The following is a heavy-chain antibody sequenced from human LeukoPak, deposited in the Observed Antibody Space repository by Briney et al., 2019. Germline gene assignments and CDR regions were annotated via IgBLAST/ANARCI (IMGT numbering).Heavy chain of an antibody. CDR1: GFIVSNNY. D-gene: IGHD4-23*01. CDR2: IYSGHST. J-gene: IGHJ5*01. V-gene: IGHV3-53*01. Sequence: GGSLRLSCAASGFIVSNNYMSWVRRAPGKGLEWVSAIYSGHSTEYADSVKGRFTISRDISRNTLYLQMNSLRTEDTAVYYCAPLSGGKRADGSWGKEPWSPSPQ. CDR3: APLSGGKRADGS.